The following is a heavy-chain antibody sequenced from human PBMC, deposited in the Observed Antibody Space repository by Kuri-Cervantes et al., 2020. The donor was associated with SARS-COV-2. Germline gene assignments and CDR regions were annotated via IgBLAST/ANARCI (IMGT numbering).Heavy chain of an antibody. V-gene: IGHV1-69*06. J-gene: IGHJ5*02. CDR1: GYTFTGYY. CDR3: ARDRRGYSYGFALNWFDP. CDR2: IIPIFGTA. Sequence: SVKVSCKASGYTFTGYYMHWVRQAPGQGLEWMGGIIPIFGTANYAQKFQGRVTITADKSTSTAYMELSSLRSEDTAVYYCARDRRGYSYGFALNWFDPWGQGTLVTVSS. D-gene: IGHD5-18*01.